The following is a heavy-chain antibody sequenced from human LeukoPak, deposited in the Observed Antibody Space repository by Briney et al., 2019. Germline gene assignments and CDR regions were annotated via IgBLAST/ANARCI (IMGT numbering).Heavy chain of an antibody. Sequence: ASVKVSCKASGYTFTGYYMDWVRQAPGQGLEWMGWINPNSGVSNYAQKFQGRVTVTRDTSISTAYMDLSSLRSDDTAVYYCARDSNWNYDYWGQGTLVTVSS. V-gene: IGHV1-2*02. J-gene: IGHJ4*02. CDR3: ARDSNWNYDY. CDR2: INPNSGVS. CDR1: GYTFTGYY. D-gene: IGHD1-7*01.